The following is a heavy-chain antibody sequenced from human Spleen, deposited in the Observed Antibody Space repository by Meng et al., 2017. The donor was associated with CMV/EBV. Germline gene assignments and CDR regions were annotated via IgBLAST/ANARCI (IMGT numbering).Heavy chain of an antibody. CDR3: ARERAWGYDFGSRYGMDV. D-gene: IGHD3-10*01. CDR1: GFTFSKYW. V-gene: IGHV3-7*01. CDR2: IKQDGSEK. Sequence: GESLKISCAASGFTFSKYWMSWVRQAPGKGLEWVANIKQDGSEKYYVDSVRGRFTISRDNAKNSLHLQMNSLRAEDTAVYCCARERAWGYDFGSRYGMDVWGQGTTVTVSS. J-gene: IGHJ6*02.